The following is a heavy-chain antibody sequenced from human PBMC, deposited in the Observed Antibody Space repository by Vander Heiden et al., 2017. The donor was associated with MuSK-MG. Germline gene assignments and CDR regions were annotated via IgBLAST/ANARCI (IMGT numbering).Heavy chain of an antibody. CDR2: ISSSSSTI. V-gene: IGHV3-48*04. CDR3: ARAPSGYSYGYYYYYYGMDV. J-gene: IGHJ6*02. CDR1: GFTFSSYS. Sequence: EVQLVESGGGLVQPGGSLRLSCAASGFTFSSYSMNWVRQAPGKGLEWVSYISSSSSTIYYADSVKGRFTISRDNAKNSLYLQRNSLRAEDTAVYYCARAPSGYSYGYYYYYYGMDVWGQGTTVTVSS. D-gene: IGHD5-18*01.